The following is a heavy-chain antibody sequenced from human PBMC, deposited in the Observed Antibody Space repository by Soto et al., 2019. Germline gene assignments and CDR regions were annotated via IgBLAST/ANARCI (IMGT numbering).Heavy chain of an antibody. CDR1: GFTFSSYW. J-gene: IGHJ6*02. D-gene: IGHD2-15*01. CDR3: ARDGVVAATGYYYYYGMDV. Sequence: EVQLVESGGGLVQPGGSLRLSCAASGFTFSSYWMSWVRQAPGKGLEWVANIKQDGSEKYYVDSVKGRFTISRDNAKNSLYLQMNSMRAEDTAVYYCARDGVVAATGYYYYYGMDVWGPGTTVTVSS. CDR2: IKQDGSEK. V-gene: IGHV3-7*03.